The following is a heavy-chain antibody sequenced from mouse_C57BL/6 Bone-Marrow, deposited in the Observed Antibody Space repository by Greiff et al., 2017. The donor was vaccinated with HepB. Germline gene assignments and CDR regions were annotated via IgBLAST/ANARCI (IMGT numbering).Heavy chain of an antibody. D-gene: IGHD2-5*01. J-gene: IGHJ4*01. CDR1: GFSLTSYG. CDR3: ATPDYSNSYYAMDY. CDR2: IWSGGST. V-gene: IGHV2-2*01. Sequence: VKLQESGPGLVQPSQSLSITCTVSGFSLTSYGVHWVRQSPGKGLEWLGVIWSGGSTDYNAAFISRLSISKDNYKSQVFFKMNSLQADDTAIYYCATPDYSNSYYAMDYWGQGTSVTVSS.